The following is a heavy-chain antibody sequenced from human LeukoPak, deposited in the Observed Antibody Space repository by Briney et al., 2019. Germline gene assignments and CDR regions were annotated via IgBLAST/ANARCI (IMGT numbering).Heavy chain of an antibody. CDR2: INSNNGGT. J-gene: IGHJ5*02. V-gene: IGHV1-2*02. CDR3: AREKGEGANWFDP. D-gene: IGHD1-26*01. CDR1: GYTFTSYY. Sequence: ASVKVSCKASGYTFTSYYMHWVRQAPGQGLEWMGWINSNNGGTNYAQKFQGRVTMTTDTSISTAYMELSRLRSDDTAVYYCAREKGEGANWFDPWGQGTLVTVSS.